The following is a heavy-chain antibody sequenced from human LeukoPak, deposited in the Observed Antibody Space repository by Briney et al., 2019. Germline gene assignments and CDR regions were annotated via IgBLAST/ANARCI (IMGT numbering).Heavy chain of an antibody. CDR3: ARDLPPYYFDY. CDR2: IIPILGIA. Sequence: SVKVSCKASGGIFSSCAISWVRQAPGQGLEWMGRIIPILGIANYAQKFQGRVTITADKSTSTAYMDLSSLRSEDTAVYYCARDLPPYYFDYWGQGTLVTVSS. CDR1: GGIFSSCA. J-gene: IGHJ4*02. V-gene: IGHV1-69*04.